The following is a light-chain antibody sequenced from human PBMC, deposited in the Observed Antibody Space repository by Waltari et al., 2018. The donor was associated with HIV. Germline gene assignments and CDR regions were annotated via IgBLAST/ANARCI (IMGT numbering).Light chain of an antibody. CDR2: WAS. CDR1: QSVLYRSHNKNY. J-gene: IGKJ5*01. V-gene: IGKV4-1*01. Sequence: DIVMTQSPDSLAVSLGERATINCKSSQSVLYRSHNKNYLAWFQPRPGQPPILLSYWASTRESGVPDRFTGSGSETDFTLTISSLQAEDVAVYYCQQYYSTITFGQGTRLEIK. CDR3: QQYYSTIT.